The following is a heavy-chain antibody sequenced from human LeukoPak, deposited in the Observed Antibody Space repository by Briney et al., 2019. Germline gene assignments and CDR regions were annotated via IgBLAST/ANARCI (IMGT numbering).Heavy chain of an antibody. J-gene: IGHJ4*02. V-gene: IGHV4-59*01. CDR1: GGSISSSY. CDR2: IYYSGRS. D-gene: IGHD2-15*01. Sequence: KPSETLSLTCTVSGGSISSSYWSWIRQPPGKGLEWIGYIYYSGRSSYNPSLKSRVTISVDTSKNQFSLKLSSVTAADTAVYYCAREHIVVVVAAYFDYWGQGTLVTVSS. CDR3: AREHIVVVVAAYFDY.